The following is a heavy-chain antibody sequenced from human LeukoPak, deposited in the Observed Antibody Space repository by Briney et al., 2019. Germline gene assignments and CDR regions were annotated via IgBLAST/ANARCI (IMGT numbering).Heavy chain of an antibody. J-gene: IGHJ6*03. D-gene: IGHD3-10*01. Sequence: EASVKVSCKASGYTFTSYGISWVRQAPGQGLEWMGWISAYNGNTNYAQKLQGRVTMTTDTSTSTAYMELRSLRSDDTAVYYCARGIWFGELSLKRTNYYMDVWGKGTTVTISS. V-gene: IGHV1-18*01. CDR1: GYTFTSYG. CDR2: ISAYNGNT. CDR3: ARGIWFGELSLKRTNYYMDV.